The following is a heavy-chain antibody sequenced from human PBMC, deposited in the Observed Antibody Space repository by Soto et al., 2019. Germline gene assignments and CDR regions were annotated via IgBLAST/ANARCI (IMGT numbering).Heavy chain of an antibody. CDR2: INPSGGNT. V-gene: IGHV1-46*01. Sequence: ASVKVSCKASGYTFSSNYMHWVRQAPGQGLEWMGIINPSGGNTSYAQKFQGRVTMTRDTSTSTVYMEVSSLRSEDTAVYYCARNGGCSGGSCYSTSYYYYYGMDVWGQGTTVTVSS. D-gene: IGHD2-15*01. J-gene: IGHJ6*02. CDR3: ARNGGCSGGSCYSTSYYYYYGMDV. CDR1: GYTFSSNY.